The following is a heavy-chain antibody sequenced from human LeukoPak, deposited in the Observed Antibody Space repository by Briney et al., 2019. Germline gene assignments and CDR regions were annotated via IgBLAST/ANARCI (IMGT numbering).Heavy chain of an antibody. CDR1: GGSISSSSYY. D-gene: IGHD2-2*01. CDR3: ARQGYQLPFFDY. V-gene: IGHV4-39*01. Sequence: SETLSLTCTVSGGSISSSSYYWAWIRQPPGKGLEWIGSIYYSGSAFYNPSLKSRVTISVDTSKNQFSLKLSSVTAADTAVYYCARQGYQLPFFDYWGQGTLVTVSS. CDR2: IYYSGSA. J-gene: IGHJ4*02.